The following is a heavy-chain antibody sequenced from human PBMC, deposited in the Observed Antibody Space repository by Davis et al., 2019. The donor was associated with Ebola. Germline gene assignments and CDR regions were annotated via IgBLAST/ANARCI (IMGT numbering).Heavy chain of an antibody. CDR2: INPSGGST. CDR3: ARVGIFGVVNPQDDY. CDR1: GGTFSSYA. D-gene: IGHD3-3*01. J-gene: IGHJ4*02. V-gene: IGHV1-46*01. Sequence: AASVKVSCKASGGTFSSYAISWVRQAPGQGLGWMGIINPSGGSTSYAQKFQGRVTMTRDTSTSTVYMELSSLRSEDTAVYYCARVGIFGVVNPQDDYWGQGTLVTVSS.